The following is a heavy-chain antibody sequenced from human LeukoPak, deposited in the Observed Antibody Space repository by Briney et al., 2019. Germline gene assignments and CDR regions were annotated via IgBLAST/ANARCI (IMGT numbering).Heavy chain of an antibody. J-gene: IGHJ2*01. Sequence: GSLRLSCAASGFTFSSYGMHWVRQAPGKGLEWVAFIRYDGSNKYYADSVKGRFTISRDNSKNTLYLQMNSLRAEDTAVYYCAKGYYYDSSGPGSGYFDLWGRGTLVTVSS. V-gene: IGHV3-30*02. D-gene: IGHD3-22*01. CDR1: GFTFSSYG. CDR2: IRYDGSNK. CDR3: AKGYYYDSSGPGSGYFDL.